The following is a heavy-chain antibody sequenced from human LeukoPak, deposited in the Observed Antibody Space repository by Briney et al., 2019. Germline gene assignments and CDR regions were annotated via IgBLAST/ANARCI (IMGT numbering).Heavy chain of an antibody. D-gene: IGHD1/OR15-1a*01. CDR3: AREDWEQHVVRFRISLTATGLDV. V-gene: IGHV1-3*01. CDR2: INPGNGDT. CDR1: AYTFTNYA. J-gene: IGHJ6*02. Sequence: ASVKVSCKAFAYTFTNYAIHWLRQAPGHRPEWMGWINPGNGDTKYSQKFQGRVTITRDTSATTAYMEMSSLSSEDTAIYYCAREDWEQHVVRFRISLTATGLDVWGQGTTVTVSS.